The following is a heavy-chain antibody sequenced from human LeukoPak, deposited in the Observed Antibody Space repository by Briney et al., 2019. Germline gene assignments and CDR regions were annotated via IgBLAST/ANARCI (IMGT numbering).Heavy chain of an antibody. CDR3: VRDAASPDF. V-gene: IGHV3-21*01. J-gene: IGHJ4*02. Sequence: GRSLRLSCAASGFTFDDYAMHWVRQAPGKGLEWVSSIGSSSNYIYYSDSVKGRFTISRDNANNSLFLQMSSLRVEDTALYYCVRDAASPDFWGQGTLVTVSS. D-gene: IGHD6-25*01. CDR2: IGSSSNYI. CDR1: GFTFDDYA.